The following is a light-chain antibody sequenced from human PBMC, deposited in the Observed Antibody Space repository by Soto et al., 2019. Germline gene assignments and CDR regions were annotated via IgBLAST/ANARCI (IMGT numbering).Light chain of an antibody. V-gene: IGLV1-40*01. CDR3: QSYDKSLSDVV. J-gene: IGLJ2*01. Sequence: QSVLTQPPSVSGTPGQRVTISCIGSSSNIGGGNDVHWYQQFPGTAPRLLIYANTNRPSGVPDRFSASKSGTSASLAITGLQAEDEAAYYCQSYDKSLSDVVFGGGTKLTGL. CDR1: SSNIGGGND. CDR2: ANT.